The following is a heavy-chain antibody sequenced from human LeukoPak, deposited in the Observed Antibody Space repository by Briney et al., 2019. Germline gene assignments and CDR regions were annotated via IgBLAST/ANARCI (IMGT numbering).Heavy chain of an antibody. Sequence: GGSLRLSCAASGFTFSSYSMNWVLQAPGKGLEWVSYISSSSSTIYYADSVKGRFTISRDNAKNSLYLQMNSLRAEHTAVYYCASDHQYYYDSSGYYYQVNAHWGQGTLVTVSS. CDR3: ASDHQYYYDSSGYYYQVNAH. CDR1: GFTFSSYS. D-gene: IGHD3-22*01. CDR2: ISSSSSTI. J-gene: IGHJ4*02. V-gene: IGHV3-48*01.